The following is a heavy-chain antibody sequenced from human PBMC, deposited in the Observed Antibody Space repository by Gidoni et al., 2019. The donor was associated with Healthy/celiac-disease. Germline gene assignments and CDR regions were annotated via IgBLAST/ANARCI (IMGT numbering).Heavy chain of an antibody. Sequence: EVQLLESGGGLVQPGGSLRLSCAASGFTFSSYARSWVRQAPGKGLEWVSAISGSGGSTYYADSVKGRFTISRDNSKNTLYLQMNSLRAEDTAVYYCAKSRGITMIVVVLPLDYWGQGTLVTVSS. D-gene: IGHD3-22*01. CDR3: AKSRGITMIVVVLPLDY. CDR1: GFTFSSYA. CDR2: ISGSGGST. V-gene: IGHV3-23*01. J-gene: IGHJ4*02.